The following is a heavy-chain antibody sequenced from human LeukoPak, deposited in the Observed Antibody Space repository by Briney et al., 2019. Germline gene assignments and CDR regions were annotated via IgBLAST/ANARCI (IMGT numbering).Heavy chain of an antibody. CDR1: AFSFSSYA. J-gene: IGHJ4*02. Sequence: PGGSLRLSCAASAFSFSSYAMSWVRQAPGKGLEWLSAISGSGASTYYADSVKGRFTISRDNSKNTLYLQMNSLRAEDTAVYYCARDGGSGIDYWGQGTLVSVYS. V-gene: IGHV3-23*01. CDR3: ARDGGSGIDY. D-gene: IGHD3-10*01. CDR2: ISGSGAST.